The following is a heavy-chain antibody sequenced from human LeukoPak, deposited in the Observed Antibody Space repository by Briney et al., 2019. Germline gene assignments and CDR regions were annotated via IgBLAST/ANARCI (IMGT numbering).Heavy chain of an antibody. CDR3: ARHDWFDP. CDR1: GFSVSSGY. CDR2: IYSGGST. V-gene: IGHV3-53*01. J-gene: IGHJ5*02. Sequence: GGSLRLSCAASGFSVSSGYMSWVRQAPGKGLEWVSVIYSGGSTYYADSVKGRFSISRDISKNTLYLQMNSLRVEDTAVYYCARHDWFDPWGPGCLVTVSS.